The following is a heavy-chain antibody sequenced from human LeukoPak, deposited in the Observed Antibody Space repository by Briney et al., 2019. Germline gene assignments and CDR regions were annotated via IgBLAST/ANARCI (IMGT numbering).Heavy chain of an antibody. D-gene: IGHD5/OR15-5a*01. Sequence: PGGSLRLSCAASGFTFSSYAMSWVRQAPGKGLEWVSAISGSGGSTYYADSVKGRSTISRDNSKNTLHLQIISLGAEDTAIYYCAKHQSTYYYYYDMDVWGQGTTVTVSS. CDR1: GFTFSSYA. CDR2: ISGSGGST. J-gene: IGHJ6*02. CDR3: AKHQSTYYYYYDMDV. V-gene: IGHV3-23*01.